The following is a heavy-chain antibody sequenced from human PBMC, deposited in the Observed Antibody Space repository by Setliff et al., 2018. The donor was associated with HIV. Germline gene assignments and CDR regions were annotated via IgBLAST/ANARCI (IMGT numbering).Heavy chain of an antibody. D-gene: IGHD6-13*01. V-gene: IGHV4-59*01. CDR1: GGSISSYY. CDR3: ARAAYGSSWYVGTKDYYYYYMDV. CDR2: IYYSGST. J-gene: IGHJ6*03. Sequence: SETLSLTCTVSGGSISSYYWSWIRQPPGKGLEWIGYIYYSGSTNYNPSLKSRVTISVDTSKNQFSLKLSSVTAADTAVYYCARAAYGSSWYVGTKDYYYYYMDVWGKGTTVTV.